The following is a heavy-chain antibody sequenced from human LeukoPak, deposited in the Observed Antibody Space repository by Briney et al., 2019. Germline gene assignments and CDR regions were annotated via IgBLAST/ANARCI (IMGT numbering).Heavy chain of an antibody. D-gene: IGHD3-10*01. J-gene: IGHJ3*02. Sequence: SETLSLTCTVSGGSISSYYWSWIRQPPGKGLEWIGYIYYSGSTNYNPSLKSRVTISVDTSKNQFSLKLSSVTAADTAVYYCARRAGSGSTKVFDIWGQGTMVTVSS. V-gene: IGHV4-59*08. CDR2: IYYSGST. CDR1: GGSISSYY. CDR3: ARRAGSGSTKVFDI.